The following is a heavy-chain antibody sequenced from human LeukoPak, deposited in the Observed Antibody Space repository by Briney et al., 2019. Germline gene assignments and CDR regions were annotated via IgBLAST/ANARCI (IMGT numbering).Heavy chain of an antibody. Sequence: EASVKVSCKASGYTLTSYGISWVRQAPGQGLEWMGWISAYNGNTNYAQKLQGRVTMTTDTSTSTAYMELRSLRSDDTAVYYCARDLAVAGTGCGDYWGQGTLVTVSS. J-gene: IGHJ4*02. V-gene: IGHV1-18*01. D-gene: IGHD6-19*01. CDR1: GYTLTSYG. CDR3: ARDLAVAGTGCGDY. CDR2: ISAYNGNT.